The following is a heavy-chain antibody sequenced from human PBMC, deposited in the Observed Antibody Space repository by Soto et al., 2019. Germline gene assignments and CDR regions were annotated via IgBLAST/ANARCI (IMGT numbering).Heavy chain of an antibody. CDR1: GYTFTSYA. V-gene: IGHV1-3*01. CDR2: VNAGNGNT. CDR3: ARGIAPYYFDY. J-gene: IGHJ4*02. Sequence: ASVKVSCKASGYTFTSYAMHWVRQAPGQRLEWMGWVNAGNGNTKYSQKFQGRVTITRDTSASTAYMELSSLRSEDTAVYYCARGIAPYYFDYWGQGTLVTVSS. D-gene: IGHD6-13*01.